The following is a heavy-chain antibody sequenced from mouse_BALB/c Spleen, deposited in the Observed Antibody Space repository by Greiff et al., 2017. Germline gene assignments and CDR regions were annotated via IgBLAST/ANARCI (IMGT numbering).Heavy chain of an antibody. J-gene: IGHJ4*01. CDR3: ARWFPYAMDY. CDR2: ISSGSSTI. Sequence: DVMLVESGGGLVQPGGSRKLSCAASGFTFSSFGMHWVRQAPEKGLEWVAYISSGSSTIYYADTVKGRFTISRDNPKNTLFLQMTSLRSEDTAMYYCARWFPYAMDYWGQGTSVTVSS. D-gene: IGHD2-2*01. CDR1: GFTFSSFG. V-gene: IGHV5-17*02.